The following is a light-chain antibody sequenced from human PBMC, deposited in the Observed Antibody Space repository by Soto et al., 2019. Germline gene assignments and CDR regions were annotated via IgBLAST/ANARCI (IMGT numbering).Light chain of an antibody. CDR1: YSDVGGYNY. J-gene: IGLJ2*01. CDR3: SSYTGSFVI. CDR2: EVT. Sequence: QSALTQPPSASGSPGQSVTISCTGTYSDVGGYNYVSWYQQHPGKAPKLMIYEVTKRPSGVPDRFSGSKSGNTASLTVSGLQVEDEADYYCSSYTGSFVIFGGGTQLTVL. V-gene: IGLV2-8*01.